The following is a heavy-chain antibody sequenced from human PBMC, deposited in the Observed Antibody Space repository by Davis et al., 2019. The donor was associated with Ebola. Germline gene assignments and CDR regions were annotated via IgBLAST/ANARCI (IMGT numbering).Heavy chain of an antibody. V-gene: IGHV1-46*01. Sequence: AASVKVSCKASGYTLTSYYLHWVRQAPGQGLEWMAITMPSGGITSYAQQFQGRVTMTRDTSTSTVYMELSSLTSEDTAVYYCARGSPIEISVFDPWGQGTLVTVSS. CDR3: ARGSPIEISVFDP. D-gene: IGHD2/OR15-2a*01. CDR1: GYTLTSYY. J-gene: IGHJ5*02. CDR2: TMPSGGIT.